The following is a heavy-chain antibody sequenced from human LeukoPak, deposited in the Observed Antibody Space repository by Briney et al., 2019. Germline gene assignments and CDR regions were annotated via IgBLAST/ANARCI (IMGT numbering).Heavy chain of an antibody. CDR3: ARDQVFGVVHHDAFDI. J-gene: IGHJ3*02. V-gene: IGHV4-4*07. CDR2: IYTSGST. Sequence: PSETLSLTCTVSGGSMSNYYRSWIRQPAGKGLEWIGRIYTSGSTNYNPSLKSRVTISVDKSKNQFSLKLSSVTAADTAVYYCARDQVFGVVHHDAFDIWGQGTMVTVSS. D-gene: IGHD3-3*01. CDR1: GGSMSNYY.